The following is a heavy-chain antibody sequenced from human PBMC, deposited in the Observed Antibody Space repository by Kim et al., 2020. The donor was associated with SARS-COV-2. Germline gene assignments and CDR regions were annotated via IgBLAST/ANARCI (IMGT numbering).Heavy chain of an antibody. CDR1: GFTFSSYA. J-gene: IGHJ4*02. Sequence: GGSLRLSCAASGFTFSSYAMSWVRQAPGKGLEWVSAISGSGGSTYYADSVKGRFTISRDNSKNTLYLQMNSLRAEDTAVYYCAKAGSVTMIVVVITLFDHWGQGTLVTVSS. D-gene: IGHD3-22*01. CDR2: ISGSGGST. CDR3: AKAGSVTMIVVVITLFDH. V-gene: IGHV3-23*01.